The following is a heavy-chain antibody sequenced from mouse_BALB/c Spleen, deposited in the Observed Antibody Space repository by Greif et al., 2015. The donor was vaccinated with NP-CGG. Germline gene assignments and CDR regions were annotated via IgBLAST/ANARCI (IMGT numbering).Heavy chain of an antibody. CDR3: ARTIRRGYFDY. CDR2: ILPGSGST. Sequence: LVESGAELMKPGASVKISCKATGYTFSSYWIEWVKQRPGHGLEWIGEILPGSGSTNYNEKFKGKATFTADTSSNTAYMQLSSLTSEDSAVYYCARTIRRGYFDYWGQGTTLTVSS. CDR1: GYTFSSYW. D-gene: IGHD2-12*01. V-gene: IGHV1-9*01. J-gene: IGHJ2*01.